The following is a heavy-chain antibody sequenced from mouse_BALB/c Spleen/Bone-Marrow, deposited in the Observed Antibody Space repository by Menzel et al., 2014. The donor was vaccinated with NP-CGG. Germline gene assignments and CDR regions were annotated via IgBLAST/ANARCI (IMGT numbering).Heavy chain of an antibody. CDR1: EYEFXSHD. D-gene: IGHD1-1*01. V-gene: IGHV5-2*01. Sequence: EVKLVESGGGLVQPGESLKLSCESNEYEFXSHDMSWVRKTPEKRLELVAAINSDGGSTYYPDTMERRFIISRDNSKKTLYLQMSSLRSEDTAFYYCARHGDYYGSSLFAYWGQGTLVTVSA. CDR2: INSDGGST. J-gene: IGHJ3*01. CDR3: ARHGDYYGSSLFAY.